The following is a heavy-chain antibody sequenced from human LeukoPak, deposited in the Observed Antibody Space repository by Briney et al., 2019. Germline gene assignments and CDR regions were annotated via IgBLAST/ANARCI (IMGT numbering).Heavy chain of an antibody. J-gene: IGHJ3*02. CDR1: GFTFDDSY. CDR3: AKDIDTRVTNAFAI. Sequence: GGSLRLSCVASGFTFDDSYTHGVRQAPGKGLEWVSLISGDGGSTYYADSVKGRFTISRDNSKNSLYLQMNSLRTEDTPLYYCAKDIDTRVTNAFAIWGQGTMVTVSS. D-gene: IGHD2-15*01. V-gene: IGHV3-43*02. CDR2: ISGDGGST.